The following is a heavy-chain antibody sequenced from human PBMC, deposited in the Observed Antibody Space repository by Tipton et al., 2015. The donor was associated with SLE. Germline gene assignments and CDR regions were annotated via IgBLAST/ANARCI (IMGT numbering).Heavy chain of an antibody. Sequence: TLSLTCTVSGASMRNAWHAWIRQPAGKGPEWIGRIDDTGNTYYSPSLQSRVAMSVDTSKNQFSLRLTSVTAADTAVYYCARGHGSGPSLYRYYGMDVWGQGTTVTVSS. V-gene: IGHV4-4*07. CDR3: ARGHGSGPSLYRYYGMDV. J-gene: IGHJ6*02. D-gene: IGHD2/OR15-2a*01. CDR2: IDDTGNT. CDR1: GASMRNAW.